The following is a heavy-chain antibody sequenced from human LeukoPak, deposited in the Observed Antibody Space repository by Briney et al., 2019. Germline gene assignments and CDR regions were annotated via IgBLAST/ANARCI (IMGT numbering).Heavy chain of an antibody. Sequence: PGGSLRLSCAASGFTFSSYAMSWVRQAPGKGLEWVSAISGSGGSTYYADSVKGRFPISRDNSKSTLSLQMNSLRAEDTAIYYCAKVVVSGNGDYFDFWGQGTLVTVAS. D-gene: IGHD2-8*01. CDR2: ISGSGGST. J-gene: IGHJ4*02. CDR3: AKVVVSGNGDYFDF. V-gene: IGHV3-23*01. CDR1: GFTFSSYA.